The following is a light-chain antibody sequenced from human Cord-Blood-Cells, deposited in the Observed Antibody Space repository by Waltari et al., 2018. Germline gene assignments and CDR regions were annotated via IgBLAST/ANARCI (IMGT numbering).Light chain of an antibody. Sequence: QSALTQPASVSGSPGQPITISCTGTSSDVGGYNYVSWYQQHPGKAPKLMIYEVSNRPSGVSNRCSGSKSGNTASLTISGLQAEDEADYYCSSYTSSSLWVFGGGTKLTVL. V-gene: IGLV2-14*01. CDR3: SSYTSSSLWV. CDR1: SSDVGGYNY. J-gene: IGLJ3*02. CDR2: EVS.